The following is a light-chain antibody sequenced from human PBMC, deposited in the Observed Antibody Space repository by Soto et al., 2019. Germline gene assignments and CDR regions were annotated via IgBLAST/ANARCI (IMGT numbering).Light chain of an antibody. CDR3: LKYNKDAPGT. CDR2: YAS. J-gene: IGKJ1*01. V-gene: IGKV1-27*01. Sequence: DIQMTQSPSSLSASVGDRVTLTCRASQDISHYLAWYQQRPGNVPKLLIYYASTLQSGVPSRFSGSGSGTDFTLTINSLQAEDVATYYCLKYNKDAPGTFGQGTKVEI. CDR1: QDISHY.